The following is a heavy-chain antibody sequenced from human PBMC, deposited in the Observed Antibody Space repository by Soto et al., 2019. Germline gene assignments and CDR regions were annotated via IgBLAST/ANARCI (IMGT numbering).Heavy chain of an antibody. CDR1: GLTFSSYS. D-gene: IGHD1-1*01. V-gene: IGHV3-23*01. Sequence: PGVSMRLSCAASGLTFSSYSMSWVRKATGKGLEWVSSISGSGRSTYYADSVKGQFTISRDSSRNTLYLQTNSLRAEDTAVYYCAKAPPGGPWNSFDYWGQGTLVTVSS. CDR3: AKAPPGGPWNSFDY. CDR2: ISGSGRST. J-gene: IGHJ4*02.